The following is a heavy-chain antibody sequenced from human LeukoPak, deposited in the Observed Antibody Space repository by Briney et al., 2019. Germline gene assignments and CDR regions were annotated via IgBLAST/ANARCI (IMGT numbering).Heavy chain of an antibody. CDR1: GFTFSSYH. J-gene: IGHJ4*02. CDR2: ISFDGSRK. V-gene: IGHV3-30*18. D-gene: IGHD5-18*01. CDR3: AKAGASHTAMDFLFDY. Sequence: GGSLRLSCAASGFTFSSYHMHWVRQAPGKGLEWVAVISFDGSRKYYADSVKGRFTISRDNSMNTLYPQMSSLRVEDTAIYYCAKAGASHTAMDFLFDYWGQGTLVTVSS.